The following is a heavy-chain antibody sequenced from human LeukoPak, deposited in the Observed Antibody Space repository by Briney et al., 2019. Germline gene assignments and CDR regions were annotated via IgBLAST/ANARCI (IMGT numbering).Heavy chain of an antibody. CDR3: ARLAYGDYESYYFDY. CDR2: IYYSGST. CDR1: GGTVSSYY. J-gene: IGHJ4*02. V-gene: IGHV4-59*06. Sequence: PSETLSLTCTVSGGTVSSYYWSWIRQPPGKGLEWIEYIYYSGSTYYNPSLKSRVTISVDTSKNQFSLKLSSVTAADTAVYYCARLAYGDYESYYFDYWGQGTLVTVSS. D-gene: IGHD4-17*01.